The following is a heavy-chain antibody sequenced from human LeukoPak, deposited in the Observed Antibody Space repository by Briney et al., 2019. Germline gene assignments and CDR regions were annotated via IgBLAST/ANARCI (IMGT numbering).Heavy chain of an antibody. CDR2: IYHSGST. CDR3: ARQAAIPRVVDY. D-gene: IGHD2-2*02. CDR1: GGSISSGGYY. Sequence: KSSQTLSLTCTVSGGSISSGGYYWSWIRQPPGKGLEWIGYIYHSGSTYYNPSLKSRVTISVDRSKNQFSLKLSSVTAADTAVYYCARQAAIPRVVDYWGQGTLVTVSS. V-gene: IGHV4-30-2*01. J-gene: IGHJ4*02.